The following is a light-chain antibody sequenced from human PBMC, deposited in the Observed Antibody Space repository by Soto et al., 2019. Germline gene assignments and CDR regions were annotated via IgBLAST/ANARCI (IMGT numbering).Light chain of an antibody. V-gene: IGKV3-20*01. CDR1: QSVSSSY. CDR3: QQYGSLWT. Sequence: EIVLTQSPGTLSLSPGERATLSCRASQSVSSSYLAWYQQKPGQAPRLLIYAASSRATGIPERFSGSGSGTDLTLTIRRLEPEDFAVYYCQQYGSLWTFGQGTKVEIK. CDR2: AAS. J-gene: IGKJ1*01.